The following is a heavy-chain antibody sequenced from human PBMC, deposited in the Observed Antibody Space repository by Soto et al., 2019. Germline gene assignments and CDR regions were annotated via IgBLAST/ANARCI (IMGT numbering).Heavy chain of an antibody. CDR1: GASISRYY. CDR2: LYNTGST. J-gene: IGHJ6*02. Sequence: SETLSLTCTVSGASISRYYWSWIRQSPGKGLEWIGYLYNTGSTNYNPSLKSRVTILVDTSKNQFSLLLSSVTAADTAEYFCARCYDGYYYYGMDVWGQGTTVTVSS. CDR3: ARCYDGYYYYGMDV. V-gene: IGHV4-59*01. D-gene: IGHD3-16*01.